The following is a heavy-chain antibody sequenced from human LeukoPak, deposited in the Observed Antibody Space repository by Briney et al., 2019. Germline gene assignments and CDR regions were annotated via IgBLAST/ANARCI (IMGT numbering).Heavy chain of an antibody. D-gene: IGHD2-8*01. CDR3: SRENGAFSPFGY. CDR1: GGSITSTNW. CDR2: ISLSGLT. V-gene: IGHV4-4*02. Sequence: SGTLSLTCGASGGSITSTNWWSWVRQPPGQGLEWIGEISLSGLTNYNPSLKSRVTMALDKSKNHLSLNLTSVTAADTAVYYCSRENGAFSPFGYWGQGTLVTVPS. J-gene: IGHJ4*02.